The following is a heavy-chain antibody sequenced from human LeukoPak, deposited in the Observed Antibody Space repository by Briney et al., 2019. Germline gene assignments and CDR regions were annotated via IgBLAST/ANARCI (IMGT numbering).Heavy chain of an antibody. V-gene: IGHV3-74*01. CDR1: GFTFSSYW. J-gene: IGHJ4*02. Sequence: GGSLRLSCAASGFTFSSYWMHWVRQAPGKGLVWVSRIDNYGSSPSYADSVKGRFTISRDNAKSSLYLQMKSLRAEDTAVYYCARDYNLGQGTLVTVSS. CDR2: IDNYGSSP. CDR3: ARDYN.